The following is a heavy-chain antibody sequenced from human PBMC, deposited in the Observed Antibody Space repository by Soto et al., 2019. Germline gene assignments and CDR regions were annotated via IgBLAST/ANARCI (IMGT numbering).Heavy chain of an antibody. J-gene: IGHJ4*02. CDR3: ARRYGWNFDY. CDR2: IYSSEYT. Sequence: TLSLTCTVSGRSISGYFWSWIRQPLGKGLEWIAYIYSSEYTDYNPSLKSRVTISVDMSRDQFSLQLKSVTAADTAVYYCARRYGWNFDYWGKGTLVTVSS. V-gene: IGHV4-59*08. CDR1: GRSISGYF. D-gene: IGHD6-19*01.